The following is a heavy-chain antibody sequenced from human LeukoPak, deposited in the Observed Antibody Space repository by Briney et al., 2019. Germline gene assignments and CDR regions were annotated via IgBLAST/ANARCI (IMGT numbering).Heavy chain of an antibody. V-gene: IGHV2-70*17. CDR3: ARITDCSGGTCLDY. Sequence: SGPALVKPTQTLTLTCTFSGFSLTTSGMCVSWIRQPPGKALEWLARIDWDDDKFYSTSLKTRLTISKDTSKNQVVLTMTNMDPVDTATYYCARITDCSGGTCLDYWGQGTLVTVSS. CDR1: GFSLTTSGMC. CDR2: IDWDDDK. J-gene: IGHJ4*02. D-gene: IGHD2-15*01.